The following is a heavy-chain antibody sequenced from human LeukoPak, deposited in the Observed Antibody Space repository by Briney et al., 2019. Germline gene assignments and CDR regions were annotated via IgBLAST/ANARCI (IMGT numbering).Heavy chain of an antibody. CDR1: GVSFSGYY. CDR2: IKHSGST. J-gene: IGHJ6*02. D-gene: IGHD5-18*01. CDR3: ARRRGYSYGYLNYYYGMDV. V-gene: IGHV4-34*01. Sequence: PSETLSLTCAVYGVSFSGYYWSWIRQPPGKGLEWIGEIKHSGSTNYNPSLKSRVTISVDTSKNQFSLKLSSVTAADTAVYYCARRRGYSYGYLNYYYGMDVWGQGTTVTVSS.